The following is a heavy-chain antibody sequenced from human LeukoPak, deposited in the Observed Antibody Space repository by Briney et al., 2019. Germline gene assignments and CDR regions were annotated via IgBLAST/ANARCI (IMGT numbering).Heavy chain of an antibody. CDR1: GFTFSSFT. CDR3: AKTSRGRWVDWGMDV. V-gene: IGHV3-64*04. Sequence: PGGSLRLSCAASGFTFSSFTMQWVRQAPGKGLEYVSAISSNGGSTYYANSVKGRFTISRDKSKNTLYLQMNSLTTEDTAVYYCAKTSRGRWVDWGMDVWGQGTTVTVSS. J-gene: IGHJ6*02. CDR2: ISSNGGST. D-gene: IGHD6-25*01.